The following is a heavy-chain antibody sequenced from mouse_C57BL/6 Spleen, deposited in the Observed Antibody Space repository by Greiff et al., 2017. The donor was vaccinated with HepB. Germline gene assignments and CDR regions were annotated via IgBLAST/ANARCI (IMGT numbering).Heavy chain of an antibody. Sequence: QVQLQQSGAELARPGASVKLSCKASGYTFTSYGISWVKQRTGQGLEWIGEIYPRSGNTYYNEKFKGKATLTADKSSSTAYMELRSLTSEDSAVYFCARGVYYYGSRGRMDYWGQGTSVTVSS. CDR2: IYPRSGNT. CDR3: ARGVYYYGSRGRMDY. V-gene: IGHV1-81*01. CDR1: GYTFTSYG. D-gene: IGHD1-1*01. J-gene: IGHJ4*01.